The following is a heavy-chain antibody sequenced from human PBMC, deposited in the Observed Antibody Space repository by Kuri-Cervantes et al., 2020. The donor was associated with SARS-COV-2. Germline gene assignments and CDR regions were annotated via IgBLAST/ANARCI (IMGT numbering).Heavy chain of an antibody. CDR2: IYSGGKT. D-gene: IGHD3-10*01. CDR1: GFTVSGNY. J-gene: IGHJ6*03. CDR3: ARGLRFGEFYYYYMDV. Sequence: GGSLRLSCAASGFTVSGNYMSWVRQAPGKGLEWVSVIYSGGKTFFADSVKGRFTISRDESKNTLYLQMNSLRAEDTAVYYCARGLRFGEFYYYYMDVWGKGTTVTVSS. V-gene: IGHV3-53*01.